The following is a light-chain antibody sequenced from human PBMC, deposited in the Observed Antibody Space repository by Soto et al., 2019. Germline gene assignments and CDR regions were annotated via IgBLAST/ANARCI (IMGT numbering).Light chain of an antibody. J-gene: IGKJ1*01. CDR3: QQLNTYPRT. V-gene: IGKV1-9*01. CDR1: QGINSY. CDR2: AAS. Sequence: DIQLTQSPSFLSASVGDRVTITCRASQGINSYLAWYQQKPGKAPKLLIYAASTLQSAVPSRFSGGRSGTEFTLTISSLQPEDFGTYYCQQLNTYPRTFGQGTKVEF.